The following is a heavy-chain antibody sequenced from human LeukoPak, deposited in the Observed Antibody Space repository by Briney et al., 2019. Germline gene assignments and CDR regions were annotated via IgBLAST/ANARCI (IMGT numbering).Heavy chain of an antibody. V-gene: IGHV3-74*01. CDR3: ARGRYYSMDV. J-gene: IGHJ6*02. CDR1: GFTFSSYW. Sequence: GGSLRLSCAASGFTFSSYWVHWVRQAPGKGLVWVARINRDGSITTYADSVKGRFTISRDNTKNTLYLQVNSLRAEDTAVYYCARGRYYSMDVWGQGTTATVSS. CDR2: INRDGSIT.